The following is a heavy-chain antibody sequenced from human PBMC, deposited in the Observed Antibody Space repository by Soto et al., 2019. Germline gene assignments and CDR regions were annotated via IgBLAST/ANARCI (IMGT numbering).Heavy chain of an antibody. D-gene: IGHD1-26*01. Sequence: PWETLSLTCTVSGGSVSSGSYYWSWIRQPPGKGLEWIGEINHSGSTNYNPSLKSRVTISVDTSKNQFSLKLSSVTAADTAVYYCARARPHRGSLDYWGQGTLVTVYS. J-gene: IGHJ4*02. CDR1: GGSVSSGSYY. CDR2: INHSGST. V-gene: IGHV4-61*01. CDR3: ARARPHRGSLDY.